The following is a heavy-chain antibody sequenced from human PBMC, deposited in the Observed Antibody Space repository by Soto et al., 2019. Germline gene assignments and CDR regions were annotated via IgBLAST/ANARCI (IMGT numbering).Heavy chain of an antibody. V-gene: IGHV1-18*04. CDR1: GDTFTSYG. D-gene: IGHD3-9*01. CDR2: ISAYNGNT. CDR3: ARVELRYFDWLSKRDYYGMDV. Sequence: GASVKVSCKASGDTFTSYGISWVRQAPGQGLEWMGWISAYNGNTNYAQKLQGRVTMTTDTSTSTAYMELRSLRSDDTAVYYCARVELRYFDWLSKRDYYGMDVWGQGTTVTVS. J-gene: IGHJ6*02.